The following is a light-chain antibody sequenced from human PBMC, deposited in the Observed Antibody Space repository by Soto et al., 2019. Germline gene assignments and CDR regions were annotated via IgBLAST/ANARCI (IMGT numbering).Light chain of an antibody. V-gene: IGLV2-14*03. Sequence: QSALTQPASVSGSPGQSITISCTGTSSDVGGYNYVSWYQHHPGKAPKLMIYDVSNRPSGVSNRFSGSKSGNKASLSISGLHPEDEADYYCSSYRTRTTPQIVCGTGTKVTVL. CDR2: DVS. CDR3: SSYRTRTTPQIV. J-gene: IGLJ1*01. CDR1: SSDVGGYNY.